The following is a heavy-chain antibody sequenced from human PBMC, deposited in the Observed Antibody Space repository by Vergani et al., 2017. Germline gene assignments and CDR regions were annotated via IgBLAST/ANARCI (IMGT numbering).Heavy chain of an antibody. D-gene: IGHD6-19*01. CDR3: AREGYSSGWYPQPDYYGMDV. V-gene: IGHV1-46*01. CDR1: GYTFTSYY. CDR2: INPSGGST. Sequence: QVQLVQSGAEVTKPGASVKVSCKASGYTFTSYYMHWVRQAPGQGLEWMGIINPSGGSTSYAQKFQGRVTMTRDTSTSTVYMELSSLRSEDTAVYYCAREGYSSGWYPQPDYYGMDVWGQGTTVTVSS. J-gene: IGHJ6*02.